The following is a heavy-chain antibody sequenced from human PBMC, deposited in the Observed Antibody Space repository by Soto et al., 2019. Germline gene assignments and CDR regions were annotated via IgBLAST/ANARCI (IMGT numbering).Heavy chain of an antibody. J-gene: IGHJ4*02. CDR2: ISTYTGNT. Sequence: QVQLVQSGAEVKKPGASVRVSCKASGYTFDAYGLNWVRQAPGQWLEWMGWISTYTGNTDYPQRFQGRVTMTTDTSTNTAFLDLRSLTSDDTAVYYCVRDVSVSSGSVGGYWGQGTLVTVSS. CDR1: GYTFDAYG. V-gene: IGHV1-18*01. CDR3: VRDVSVSSGSVGGY. D-gene: IGHD1-1*01.